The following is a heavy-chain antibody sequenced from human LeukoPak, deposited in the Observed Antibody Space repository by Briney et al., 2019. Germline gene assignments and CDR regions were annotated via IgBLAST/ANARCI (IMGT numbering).Heavy chain of an antibody. Sequence: GGSLRLSCATSGFTFSMSAMHWVRLAPGKGLDWVAVISFDGGNKFYTDSVKGRFSISRDNSKNTLYLQMNSLGLDDTAVYFCARGRAGIAAAGFDYWGQGTLVTVSS. J-gene: IGHJ4*02. D-gene: IGHD6-13*01. V-gene: IGHV3-30-3*01. CDR1: GFTFSMSA. CDR3: ARGRAGIAAAGFDY. CDR2: ISFDGGNK.